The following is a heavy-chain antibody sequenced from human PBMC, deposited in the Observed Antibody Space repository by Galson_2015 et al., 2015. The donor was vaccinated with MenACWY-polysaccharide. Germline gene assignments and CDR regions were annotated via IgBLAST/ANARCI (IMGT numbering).Heavy chain of an antibody. CDR1: GYTFVDYW. V-gene: IGHV1-2*02. Sequence: SVKVSCKASGYTFVDYWLHWVRQAPGQGFEWMGWINPNRGAAGYGHKFQGRVTMTRDTSISAAYMELNSLTSDDTAVYYCARGILDSRGLALDHWGQRALVTGAS. D-gene: IGHD3-22*01. CDR3: ARGILDSRGLALDH. CDR2: INPNRGAA. J-gene: IGHJ4*02.